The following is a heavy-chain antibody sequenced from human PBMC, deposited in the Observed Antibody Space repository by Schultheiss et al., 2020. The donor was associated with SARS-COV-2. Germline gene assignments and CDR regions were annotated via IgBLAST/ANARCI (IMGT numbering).Heavy chain of an antibody. CDR3: ARMPSKVAGGIDS. J-gene: IGHJ4*02. V-gene: IGHV4-30-4*01. Sequence: SETLSLTCTVSGGSIRSGESYWSWIRQSPGKGLEWIGYIDYSGRIFYNPSLKSRVTISVDTSKNQFSLKLTSLTAADTAFYYCARMPSKVAGGIDSWGPGTLVTVSS. CDR1: GGSIRSGESY. CDR2: IDYSGRI. D-gene: IGHD3-16*01.